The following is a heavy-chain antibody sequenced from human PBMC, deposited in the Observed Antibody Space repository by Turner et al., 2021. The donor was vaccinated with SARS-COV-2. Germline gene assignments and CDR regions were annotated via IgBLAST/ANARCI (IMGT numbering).Heavy chain of an antibody. D-gene: IGHD2-2*03. J-gene: IGHJ6*02. V-gene: IGHV4-39*01. CDR2: IYYSGST. CDR3: ARRMDKDMDYYGMDV. CDR1: GGSISSSTYY. Sequence: LQLQESGPGLVKSSETLSLTCTVSGGSISSSTYYWGWVRQAPGKGLEWIGNIYYSGSTYYNPSRKRRGTISVDTTKNQFPQKLRSVTAADTAVYYCARRMDKDMDYYGMDVWGQGTTVTVSS.